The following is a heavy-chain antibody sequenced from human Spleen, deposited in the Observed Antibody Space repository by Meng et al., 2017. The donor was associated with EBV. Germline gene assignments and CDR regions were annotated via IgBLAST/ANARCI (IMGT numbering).Heavy chain of an antibody. CDR3: ARRVDGGGYFDF. J-gene: IGHJ4*02. Sequence: QLNLQESDPGLVKPSETLTLTCSVSDGSITNTNYYLAWIRQSPGIRQPPGKGLEWIGTISYSGSTYYNPSLNSRIILSVDTSKNQFSLKMNSVTAADTAVYYCARRVDGGGYFDFWGQGTLVTVSS. V-gene: IGHV4-39*01. CDR1: DGSITNTNYY. D-gene: IGHD3-22*01. CDR2: ISYSGST.